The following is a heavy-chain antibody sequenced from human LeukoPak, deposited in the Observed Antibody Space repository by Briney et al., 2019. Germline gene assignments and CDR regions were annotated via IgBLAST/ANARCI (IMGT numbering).Heavy chain of an antibody. V-gene: IGHV3-23*01. CDR1: GFTFISYA. CDR2: ISGSGGST. D-gene: IGHD3-10*01. Sequence: GSLSLSCAASGFTFISYAMSWVRQAPGKGLEWVSGISGSGGSTYYGDSVKGRFTISRDNSKNTLYLQMSSLRAEDTAVYYCAKLPINSLGDYGSGTYRFDPWGQGTLVTVSS. CDR3: AKLPINSLGDYGSGTYRFDP. J-gene: IGHJ5*02.